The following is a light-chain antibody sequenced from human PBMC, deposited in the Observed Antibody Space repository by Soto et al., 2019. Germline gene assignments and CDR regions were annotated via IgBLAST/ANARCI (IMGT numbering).Light chain of an antibody. CDR3: QQSYGTPRA. J-gene: IGKJ1*01. CDR1: QTIDSY. Sequence: DIQMTQSPSSLSASVGDRVTITCRASQTIDSYLNWYQQKPGKAPKLLIYAASTLQIGVPSRFSGSGSGTAFTLTISSLQPEDFATYYCQQSYGTPRAFGQGPNLEIK. V-gene: IGKV1-39*01. CDR2: AAS.